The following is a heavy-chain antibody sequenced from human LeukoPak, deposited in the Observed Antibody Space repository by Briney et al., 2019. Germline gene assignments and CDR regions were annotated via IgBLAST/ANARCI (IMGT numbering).Heavy chain of an antibody. J-gene: IGHJ3*02. V-gene: IGHV1-18*01. Sequence: ASVKLSCKASGYNFASFDINWVRQAPGQGLEWMGWISTYNGNTNYAQKVQGRVTMTTDTSTSTAYMELRSLRSDDTAIYFCAISYNYPTSEYAGNDALDIWGQGTLVTVS. CDR1: GYNFASFD. CDR2: ISTYNGNT. D-gene: IGHD3-22*01. CDR3: AISYNYPTSEYAGNDALDI.